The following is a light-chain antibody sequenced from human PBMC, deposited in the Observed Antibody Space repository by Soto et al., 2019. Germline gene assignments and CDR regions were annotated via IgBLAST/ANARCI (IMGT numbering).Light chain of an antibody. CDR3: QHYNSYSEA. CDR1: QTISSW. J-gene: IGKJ1*01. CDR2: KAS. Sequence: IRMTQSPSSFSASTGDRVTITCRASQTISSWLAWYQQKPGKAPKILIYKASTLKSGVPSRFSGSGSGTEFTLTISSLQPDDFATYYCQHYNSYSEAFGQGTKVDIK. V-gene: IGKV1-5*03.